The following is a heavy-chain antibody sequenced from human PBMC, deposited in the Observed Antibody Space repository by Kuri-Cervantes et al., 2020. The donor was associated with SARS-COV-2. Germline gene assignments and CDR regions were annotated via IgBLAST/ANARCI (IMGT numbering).Heavy chain of an antibody. D-gene: IGHD6-19*01. CDR3: ARGGSSGWYWNGYYYGMDV. V-gene: IGHV4-34*01. CDR2: INHSGST. CDR1: GGSFSDYY. Sequence: SQTLSLTCAVYGGSFSDYYWNWIRQPPGKGLEWIGEINHSGSTNYNPSLKSRVTVSVDTSKNQFSLKLSSVTAADTAVYYCARGGSSGWYWNGYYYGMDVWGQGTTVTVSS. J-gene: IGHJ6*02.